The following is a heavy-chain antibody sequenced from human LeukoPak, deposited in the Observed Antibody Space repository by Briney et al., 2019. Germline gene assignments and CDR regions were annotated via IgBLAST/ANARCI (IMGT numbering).Heavy chain of an antibody. Sequence: GGSLRLSCAASEFTFSTYGMHWVRQAPGKGLEWVAYIHFDGSNRHYIDSVKGRFTISRDNSENTLYLQMNSLRPEDTAVYYCAKARGDFPHYFDYWGQGTLVTVSS. V-gene: IGHV3-30*02. J-gene: IGHJ4*02. CDR1: EFTFSTYG. CDR3: AKARGDFPHYFDY. CDR2: IHFDGSNR. D-gene: IGHD3-10*01.